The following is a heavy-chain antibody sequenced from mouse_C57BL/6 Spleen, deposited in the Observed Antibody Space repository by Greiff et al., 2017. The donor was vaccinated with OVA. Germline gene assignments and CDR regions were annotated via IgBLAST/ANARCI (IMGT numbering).Heavy chain of an antibody. CDR3: ARDSSGYGYAMDY. D-gene: IGHD3-2*02. CDR1: GFTFSSYA. Sequence: EVQVVESGGGLVKPGGSLKLSCAASGFTFSSYAMSWVRQTPEKRLEWVATISDGGSYTYYPDNVKGRFTISRDNAKNNLYLQMSHLKSEDTAMYYCARDSSGYGYAMDYWGQGTSVTVSS. CDR2: ISDGGSYT. V-gene: IGHV5-4*01. J-gene: IGHJ4*01.